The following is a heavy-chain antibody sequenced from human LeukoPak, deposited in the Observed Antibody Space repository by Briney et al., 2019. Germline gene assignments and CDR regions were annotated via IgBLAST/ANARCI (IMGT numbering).Heavy chain of an antibody. V-gene: IGHV4-34*01. D-gene: IGHD3-10*01. CDR3: ASRITMVRGVTDINWFDP. Sequence: SETLSLTCAVYGGSFSGYYWSWIRQPPGKGLEWIGEINHSGSTNYNPSHKSRVTISVDTSKNQFSLKLSSVTAADTVVYYCASRITMVRGVTDINWFDPWGQGTLVTVSS. J-gene: IGHJ5*02. CDR1: GGSFSGYY. CDR2: INHSGST.